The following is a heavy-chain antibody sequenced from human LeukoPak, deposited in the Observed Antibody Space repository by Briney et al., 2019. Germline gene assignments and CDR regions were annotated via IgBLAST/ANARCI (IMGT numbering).Heavy chain of an antibody. J-gene: IGHJ5*02. D-gene: IGHD4-17*01. CDR3: ARTTSTVTTGHWFDP. V-gene: IGHV1-46*01. CDR2: INPSGGST. Sequence: ASVKVSCKASGYTFTSYYMHWVRQAPGQGLEWMGIINPSGGSTSYAQKFQGRVTMTRDTSTNTVYMELSSLRSEDTAVYYCARTTSTVTTGHWFDPWGQGTLVTVSS. CDR1: GYTFTSYY.